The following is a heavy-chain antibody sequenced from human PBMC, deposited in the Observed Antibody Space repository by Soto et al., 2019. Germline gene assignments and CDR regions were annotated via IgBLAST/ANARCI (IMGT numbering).Heavy chain of an antibody. D-gene: IGHD1-26*01. Sequence: PGESLKISCKGSGYRFTSYWIGWVRQMPGKGLEWMGIIYPGDSDTTYSPSFQGQVTISADKSISTAYLQWSSLKASDTAMYYCAKSYGSYNYYYGMDVWGQGTTVTVSS. CDR1: GYRFTSYW. V-gene: IGHV5-51*01. J-gene: IGHJ6*02. CDR3: AKSYGSYNYYYGMDV. CDR2: IYPGDSDT.